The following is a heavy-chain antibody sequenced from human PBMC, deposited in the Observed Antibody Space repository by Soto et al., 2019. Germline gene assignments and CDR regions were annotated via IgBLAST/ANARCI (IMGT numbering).Heavy chain of an antibody. D-gene: IGHD3-22*01. Sequence: SESLSLTCSVSGGSMNTFYWGWVRQSPGKGLEWIGYIYFRGTTYYHPSLQSRVSISIDTSQNQFSLKLNSMTTADTAVYYCARSSGYATPLDQWGQGTLVTVSS. CDR3: ARSSGYATPLDQ. V-gene: IGHV4-59*01. CDR2: IYFRGTT. J-gene: IGHJ4*02. CDR1: GGSMNTFY.